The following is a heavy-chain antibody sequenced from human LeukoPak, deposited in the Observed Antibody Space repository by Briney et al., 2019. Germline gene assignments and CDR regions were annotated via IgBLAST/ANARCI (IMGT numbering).Heavy chain of an antibody. V-gene: IGHV3-23*01. J-gene: IGHJ4*02. CDR1: GFTFSNYA. Sequence: GGSLRLSCAASGFTFSNYAMTWVRQAPGKGLEWVSAISGSGGSTYYADSVKGRFTISRDNSKNTLYLQMNSLRAEDTAVYYCARDQSIAGPTTADYWGQGTLVTVSS. CDR2: ISGSGGST. D-gene: IGHD1-26*01. CDR3: ARDQSIAGPTTADY.